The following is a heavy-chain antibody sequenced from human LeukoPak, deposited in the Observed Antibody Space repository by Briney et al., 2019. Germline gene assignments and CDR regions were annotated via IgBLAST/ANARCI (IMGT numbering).Heavy chain of an antibody. V-gene: IGHV4-34*01. CDR1: DKSLKGDY. D-gene: IGHD1-20*01. J-gene: IGHJ5*02. CDR2: INDRGST. CDR3: ARGRVTDNWNGGHWFDP. Sequence: SETLSLTCAVYDKSLKGDYWSWIRQPPGKGLEWIGQINDRGSTNYNPSLKSRVTISLDTPKKQFSLRLSSVTAADTAVFYCARGRVTDNWNGGHWFDPWGRGTLVIVSS.